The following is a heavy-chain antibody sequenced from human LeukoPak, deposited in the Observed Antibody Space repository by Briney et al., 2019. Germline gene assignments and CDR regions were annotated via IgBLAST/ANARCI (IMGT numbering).Heavy chain of an antibody. CDR1: GFTFISYS. CDR2: ISSSSSYI. Sequence: GGSLRLSCAASGFTFISYSMNWVRQAPGKGLEWVSSISSSSSYIYYADSVKGRFTISRDNAKNSLYLQMNSLRAEGTAVYYCASPIVGATTIDYWGQGTLVTVSS. D-gene: IGHD1-26*01. J-gene: IGHJ4*02. CDR3: ASPIVGATTIDY. V-gene: IGHV3-21*01.